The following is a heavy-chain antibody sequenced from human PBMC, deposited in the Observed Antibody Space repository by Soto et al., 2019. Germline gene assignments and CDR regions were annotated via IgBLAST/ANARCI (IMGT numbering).Heavy chain of an antibody. V-gene: IGHV4-31*03. Sequence: SETLSLTCTVSGGSISSGGYYWSWIRQHPGKGLEWIGYIYYSGSTYYNPSLKSRVTISVDTSKNQFSLKLSSVTAADTAVYYCARETYYDYVWGSYRYFDYWGQGTLVTVSS. CDR3: ARETYYDYVWGSYRYFDY. CDR2: IYYSGST. CDR1: GGSISSGGYY. D-gene: IGHD3-16*02. J-gene: IGHJ4*02.